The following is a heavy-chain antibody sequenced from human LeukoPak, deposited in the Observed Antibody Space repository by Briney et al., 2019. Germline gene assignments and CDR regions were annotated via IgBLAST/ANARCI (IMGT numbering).Heavy chain of an antibody. V-gene: IGHV1-18*01. CDR3: ARELGYYDSSGYYPDY. D-gene: IGHD3-22*01. CDR1: GYTFTSYG. J-gene: IGHJ4*02. CDR2: ISAYNGNT. Sequence: ASVKVSCKASGYTFTSYGISWARQAPGQGLEWMGWISAYNGNTNYGQKLQGRVTMTTDTSTSTAYMELRSLRSDDTAVYYCARELGYYDSSGYYPDYWGQGTLVTVSS.